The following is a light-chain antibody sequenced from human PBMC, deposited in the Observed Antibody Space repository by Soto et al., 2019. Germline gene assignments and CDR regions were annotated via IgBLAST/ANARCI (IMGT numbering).Light chain of an antibody. J-gene: IGKJ2*01. Sequence: DIVMTQSPDSLAVSLGERATINCKSSQSVLYSSNNKNYLAWYQQKPGQPPKVLIYWASTRESGVPERLSGSGSGTDFTLTISSLQAEDVAVYYCQQYYSTPPYTFGQGTKLEIK. V-gene: IGKV4-1*01. CDR3: QQYYSTPPYT. CDR1: QSVLYSSNNKNY. CDR2: WAS.